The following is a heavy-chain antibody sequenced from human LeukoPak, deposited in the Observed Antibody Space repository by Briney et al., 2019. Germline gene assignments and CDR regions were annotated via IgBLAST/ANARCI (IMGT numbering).Heavy chain of an antibody. CDR2: INEDASTI. CDR1: GFTLSRYW. CDR3: VRDLILVWTPGDDFDH. J-gene: IGHJ4*02. D-gene: IGHD3-16*01. V-gene: IGHV3-74*03. Sequence: GGSLRLSCVASGFTLSRYWMHWVRQVPGKGLEWVSRINEDASTITYANSVKGRFTISRDNAKNTLYLQMNSLRAEDTAVYFCVRDLILVWTPGDDFDHWGQGTLVTVSS.